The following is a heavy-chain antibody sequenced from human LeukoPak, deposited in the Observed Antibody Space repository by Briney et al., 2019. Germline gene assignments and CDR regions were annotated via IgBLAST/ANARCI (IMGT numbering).Heavy chain of an antibody. V-gene: IGHV1-46*01. Sequence: ASVKVSCKASGYTFTSYYMHWVRQAPGQGLEWMGIINPSGGSTSYAQKFQGRVTMTRDTSTSTVYMELSSLSSEDTAVYYCARGLLLGYCSGGSCYNPKPAEYFQHWGQGTLVTVSS. D-gene: IGHD2-15*01. CDR2: INPSGGST. CDR1: GYTFTSYY. CDR3: ARGLLLGYCSGGSCYNPKPAEYFQH. J-gene: IGHJ1*01.